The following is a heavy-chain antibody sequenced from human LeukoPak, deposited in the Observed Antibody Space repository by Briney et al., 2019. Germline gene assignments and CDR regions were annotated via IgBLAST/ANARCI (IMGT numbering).Heavy chain of an antibody. CDR2: INPNSGGT. CDR1: GYTFTGYY. D-gene: IGHD6-6*01. Sequence: ASVKVSCKASGYTFTGYYMHWVRQAPGQGLEWMGWINPNSGGTNYAQKFQGRVTMTRDTSISTAYMELSRLRSDDTAVYYCARAYKGIAARQFLDYWGQGTLVTVSS. CDR3: ARAYKGIAARQFLDY. J-gene: IGHJ4*02. V-gene: IGHV1-2*02.